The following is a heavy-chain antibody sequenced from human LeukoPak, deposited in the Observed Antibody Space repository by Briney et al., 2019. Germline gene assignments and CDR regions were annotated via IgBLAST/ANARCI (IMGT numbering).Heavy chain of an antibody. J-gene: IGHJ6*02. CDR1: GFTFSIYA. CDR2: ISNTGDDT. Sequence: PGGSLRLSCAASGFTFSIYAMSWVRQAPGKGLEWVSAISNTGDDTYYAASVKGRFTISRDNSKNTVYLQMNGLRGEDTAVYYCSRYCISPSCPPDSYNGMDVWGQGTTVTV. CDR3: SRYCISPSCPPDSYNGMDV. V-gene: IGHV3-23*01. D-gene: IGHD2-2*01.